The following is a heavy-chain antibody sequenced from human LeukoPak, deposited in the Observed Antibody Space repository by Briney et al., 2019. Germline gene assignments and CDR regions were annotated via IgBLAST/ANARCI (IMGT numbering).Heavy chain of an antibody. Sequence: SETLSLTCAVSGGSISSSNWWSWVRQPPGKGLEWIGEIYHSGSTNYNPSLKSRVTISVDTSKNQFSLKLSSVTAADTAVYYCARDLITMVRGGFDPWGQGTLVTVSS. D-gene: IGHD3-10*01. J-gene: IGHJ5*02. V-gene: IGHV4-4*02. CDR2: IYHSGST. CDR3: ARDLITMVRGGFDP. CDR1: GGSISSSNW.